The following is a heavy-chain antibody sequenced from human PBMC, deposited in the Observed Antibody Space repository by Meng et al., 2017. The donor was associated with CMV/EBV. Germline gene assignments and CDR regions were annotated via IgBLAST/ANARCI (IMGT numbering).Heavy chain of an antibody. V-gene: IGHV3-48*03. J-gene: IGHJ6*02. D-gene: IGHD1-26*01. CDR1: GFTFSSYE. CDR2: ISNSDSTI. Sequence: GGSLRLSCAASGFTFSSYEMNWVRQAPGKGLEWVSYISNSDSTIYYADSVKGRFTISRDNAKNSLYLQMNSLRAEDTAVYYCARDLLIYSGGYPYYYYGMDVWGQGTTVTVSS. CDR3: ARDLLIYSGGYPYYYYGMDV.